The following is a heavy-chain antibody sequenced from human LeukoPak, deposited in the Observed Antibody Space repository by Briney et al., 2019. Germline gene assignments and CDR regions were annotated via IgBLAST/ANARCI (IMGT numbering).Heavy chain of an antibody. V-gene: IGHV1-69*05. D-gene: IGHD2-15*01. J-gene: IGHJ4*02. CDR2: IIPIFGTA. CDR1: GGTFSSYA. CDR3: ARDGYCSGGSCLYFDY. Sequence: ASVKVSCKASGGTFSSYAISWVRQAPGQGLEWMGRIIPIFGTANYAQKFQGRVTITTDESTSTAYMELSSLRSEDTAAYYCARDGYCSGGSCLYFDYWGQGTLVTVSS.